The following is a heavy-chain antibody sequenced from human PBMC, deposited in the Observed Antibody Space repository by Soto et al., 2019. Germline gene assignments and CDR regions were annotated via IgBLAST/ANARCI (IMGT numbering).Heavy chain of an antibody. D-gene: IGHD6-19*01. CDR1: GFTFSSYS. CDR2: ISSSSSTI. CDR3: ARQYKSAWYFFDY. Sequence: PGGSLRLSCAASGFTFSSYSMSWVRQAPGKGLEWVSYISSSSSTIYYADSVKGRFTISRDNAKNSLYLQMNSLRAEDTAVYYCARQYKSAWYFFDYWGQGSLVTVSS. J-gene: IGHJ4*02. V-gene: IGHV3-48*01.